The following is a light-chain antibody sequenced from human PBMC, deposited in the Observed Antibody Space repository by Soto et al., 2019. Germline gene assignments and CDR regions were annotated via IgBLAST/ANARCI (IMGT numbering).Light chain of an antibody. CDR3: QRANSFPPYT. CDR1: QNIDSW. J-gene: IGKJ2*01. Sequence: DIQMTQSPSSVSASVGDRVTITCRASQNIDSWLAWYQQKPGKAPKLLIYSASTLQSGVPSRFSGSGSGTDFTLTISSLQPEDFATYFCQRANSFPPYTFGQGTKVDIK. V-gene: IGKV1-12*01. CDR2: SAS.